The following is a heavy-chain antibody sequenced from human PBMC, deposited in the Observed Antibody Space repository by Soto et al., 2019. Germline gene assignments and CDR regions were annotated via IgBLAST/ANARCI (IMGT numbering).Heavy chain of an antibody. CDR3: ARVPYGSGSAWYFDL. Sequence: EVQLVESGGGLVKPGGSLRLSCAASGFTFSSCSMNWVRQAPGKGLEWVSSISGDSNYIYDADSVKGRFTISRDNAKNSLYLYINSLRAEDTAVYYCARVPYGSGSAWYFDLWGRGTLVTVSS. D-gene: IGHD6-19*01. CDR2: ISGDSNYI. J-gene: IGHJ2*01. V-gene: IGHV3-21*01. CDR1: GFTFSSCS.